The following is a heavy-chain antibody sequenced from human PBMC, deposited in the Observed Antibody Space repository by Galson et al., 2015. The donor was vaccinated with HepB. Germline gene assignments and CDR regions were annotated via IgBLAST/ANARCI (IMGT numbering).Heavy chain of an antibody. CDR3: ARQCRGGDCYSDFDY. D-gene: IGHD2-21*02. V-gene: IGHV5-10-1*01. J-gene: IGHJ4*02. CDR1: GYSFTSYW. CDR2: IDPSDSYT. Sequence: QSGAEVKKPGESLRISCKGSGYSFTSYWISWVRQMPGKGLEWMGRIDPSDSYTNYSPSFQGHVTISADKSISTAYLQWSSLKASDTAMYYCARQCRGGDCYSDFDYWGQGTLVTVSS.